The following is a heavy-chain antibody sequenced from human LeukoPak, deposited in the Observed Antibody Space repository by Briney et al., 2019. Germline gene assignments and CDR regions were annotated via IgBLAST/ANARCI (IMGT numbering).Heavy chain of an antibody. CDR1: GDSISTGSYY. CDR2: IYTSGST. D-gene: IGHD6-13*01. V-gene: IGHV4-61*02. Sequence: SETLSLTCTVSGDSISTGSYYWSWIRQPAGKGLEWIGRIYTSGSTNYNPSLKSRVTMSVDTSKNQFSLKLSSVTAADTAVYYCARDEGGIAASPFDYWGQGTLVTVSS. J-gene: IGHJ4*02. CDR3: ARDEGGIAASPFDY.